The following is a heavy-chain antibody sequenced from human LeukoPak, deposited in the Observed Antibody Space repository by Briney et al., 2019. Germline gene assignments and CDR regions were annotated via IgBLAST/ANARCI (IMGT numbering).Heavy chain of an antibody. J-gene: IGHJ4*02. CDR3: ARRLAGPTYFDY. CDR1: GGSFSGYY. D-gene: IGHD6-19*01. V-gene: IGHV4-34*01. Sequence: PSETLSLTCAVYGGSFSGYYWSWIRQPPGKGLEWIGEINHSGSTNYNPSLKSRVTILVDTSKNQFSLKLSSVTAADTAVYYCARRLAGPTYFDYWGQGTLVTVSS. CDR2: INHSGST.